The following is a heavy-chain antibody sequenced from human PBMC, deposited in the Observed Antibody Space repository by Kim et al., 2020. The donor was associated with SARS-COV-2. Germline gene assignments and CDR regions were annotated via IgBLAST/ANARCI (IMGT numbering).Heavy chain of an antibody. CDR2: ISSSSSYI. D-gene: IGHD1-20*01. V-gene: IGHV3-21*01. J-gene: IGHJ6*02. CDR3: ARDGYKMATTLDV. CDR1: GFTFSSYG. Sequence: GGSLRLSCAASGFTFSSYGMSWVRQAPGKGLEWVSAISSSSSYIYYADSVKGRFTISRDNTKNSLSLQMNSLRAEDTAVYYCARDGYKMATTLDVWGQGTTVTVSS.